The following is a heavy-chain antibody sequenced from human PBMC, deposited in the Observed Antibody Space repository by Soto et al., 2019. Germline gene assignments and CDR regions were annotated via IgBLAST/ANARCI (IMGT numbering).Heavy chain of an antibody. V-gene: IGHV4-30-2*01. CDR1: GGSISSGGYS. D-gene: IGHD4-17*01. Sequence: TSETLSLTCAVSGGSISSGGYSWSWIRQPPGKGLEWIGYIYHSGSTYYNPSLKSRVTISVDRSKNQFSLKLSSVTAADTAVYYCASYDYGGKNFDYWGQGTLVTVSS. CDR2: IYHSGST. J-gene: IGHJ4*02. CDR3: ASYDYGGKNFDY.